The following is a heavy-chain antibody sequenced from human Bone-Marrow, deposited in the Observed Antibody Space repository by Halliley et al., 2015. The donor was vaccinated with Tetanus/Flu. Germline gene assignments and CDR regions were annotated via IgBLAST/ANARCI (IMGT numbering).Heavy chain of an antibody. Sequence: RRIYTNHAAPGKGRFTISRDNAKNSLYLQMNSLRAEDTAVYYCARAAAAGTPNWFDPWGQGTLVPVSS. V-gene: IGHV3-11*03. CDR3: ARAAAAGTPNWFDP. D-gene: IGHD6-13*01. CDR2: RRIYT. J-gene: IGHJ5*02.